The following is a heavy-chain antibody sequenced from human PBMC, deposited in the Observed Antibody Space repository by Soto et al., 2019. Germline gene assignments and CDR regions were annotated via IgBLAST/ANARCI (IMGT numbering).Heavy chain of an antibody. CDR3: ARLEWIDYNRPPDY. CDR2: IYPSDSRT. D-gene: IGHD4-4*01. Sequence: GESLKISCESSGYTFANYWIGWVRQVPGKGLEWVAIIYPSDSRTIYSPSFQGQVTISADKSISTAYLQWTSLKASDTAIYYCARLEWIDYNRPPDYWGQGTLVTVSS. J-gene: IGHJ4*02. V-gene: IGHV5-51*01. CDR1: GYTFANYW.